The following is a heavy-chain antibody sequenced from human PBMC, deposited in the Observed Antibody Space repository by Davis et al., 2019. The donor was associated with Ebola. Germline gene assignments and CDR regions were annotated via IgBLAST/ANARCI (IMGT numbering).Heavy chain of an antibody. D-gene: IGHD3-16*01. CDR1: GFTFSSYW. CDR2: INSDGSST. J-gene: IGHJ6*02. Sequence: GESLKISCVASGFTFSSYWMHWVRQAPGKGLVWVSRINSDGSSTSYADSVKGRFTISRDNVKNTLYLQMNSLRAEDTAVYYCARNFRGNPYYYYYGMDVWGQGTTVTVSS. CDR3: ARNFRGNPYYYYYGMDV. V-gene: IGHV3-74*01.